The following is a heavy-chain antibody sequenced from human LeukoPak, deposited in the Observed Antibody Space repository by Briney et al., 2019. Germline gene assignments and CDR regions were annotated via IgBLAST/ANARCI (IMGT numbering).Heavy chain of an antibody. J-gene: IGHJ6*03. Sequence: PSETLSPTCAVYGGSFSGYYWSWIRQPPGKGLEWIGEINHSGSTNYNPSLKSRVTISVDTSKNQFSLKLSSVTAADTAVYYCARTTLVKYSTSLYYYYYMDVWGKGTTVTVSS. CDR1: GGSFSGYY. CDR3: ARTTLVKYSTSLYYYYYMDV. CDR2: INHSGST. D-gene: IGHD2-2*01. V-gene: IGHV4-34*01.